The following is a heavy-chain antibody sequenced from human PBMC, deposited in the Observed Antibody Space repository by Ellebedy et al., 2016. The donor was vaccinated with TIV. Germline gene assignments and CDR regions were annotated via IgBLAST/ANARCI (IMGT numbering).Heavy chain of an antibody. CDR3: TTGVYGKSSATWRDH. Sequence: GESPKISCAASGFPFSNYWVSWVRQSPGKGLEWVGRIKSTSDGGTADYAAPVKGRFTISRDDSKNTLYLQMNSLKTEDTAVYYCTTGVYGKSSATWRDHWGQGTLVTVSS. CDR1: GFPFSNYW. V-gene: IGHV3-15*01. D-gene: IGHD3-22*01. CDR2: IKSTSDGGTA. J-gene: IGHJ4*02.